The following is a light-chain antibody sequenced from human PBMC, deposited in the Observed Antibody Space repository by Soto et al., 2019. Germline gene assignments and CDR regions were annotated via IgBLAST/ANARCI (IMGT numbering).Light chain of an antibody. CDR1: SSSIGAGYD. J-gene: IGLJ2*01. V-gene: IGLV1-40*01. CDR2: GNN. Sequence: QSVLTQPPSVSGAPGQRVTISCTGSSSSIGAGYDVHWYQQLPGTAPKLLIYGNNNRPSGVPDRFSASRSGTSASLAITGLQAEDEAYYYCQSYDSSLSALFGGGTQLTVL. CDR3: QSYDSSLSAL.